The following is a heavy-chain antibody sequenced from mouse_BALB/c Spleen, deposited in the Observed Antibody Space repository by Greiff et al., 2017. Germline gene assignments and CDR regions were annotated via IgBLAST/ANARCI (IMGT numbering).Heavy chain of an antibody. Sequence: EVKVVESGGGLVKPGGSLKLSCAASGFAFSSYDMSWVRQTPEKRLEWVAYISSGSSTIYYADTVKGRFTISRDNPKNTLFLQMTSLRSEDTAMYYCARYGYDGNFDYWGQGTTLTVSS. D-gene: IGHD2-14*01. CDR2: ISSGSSTI. J-gene: IGHJ2*01. V-gene: IGHV5-12-1*01. CDR3: ARYGYDGNFDY. CDR1: GFAFSSYD.